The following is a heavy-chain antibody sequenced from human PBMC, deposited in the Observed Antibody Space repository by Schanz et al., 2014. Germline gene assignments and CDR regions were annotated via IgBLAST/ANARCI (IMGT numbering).Heavy chain of an antibody. CDR3: ARDKGGYYPFDY. CDR2: ISGSGGDT. J-gene: IGHJ4*02. CDR1: GITFSSYA. V-gene: IGHV3-23*01. Sequence: EVQLLESGGALEQPGGSLRLSCAASGITFSSYAMSWVRQAPGKGLEWVSAISGSGGDTYYADSVKGRFTISRDNSKNTLYLQMNSLRAEDTAVYYCARDKGGYYPFDYWGQGTLVTVSS. D-gene: IGHD3-3*01.